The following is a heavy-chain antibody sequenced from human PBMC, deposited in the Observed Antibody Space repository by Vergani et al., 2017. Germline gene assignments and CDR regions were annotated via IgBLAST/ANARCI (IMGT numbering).Heavy chain of an antibody. Sequence: QVQLQESGPGLVKPSQTLSLTCTVSGGSISSGSYYWSWIRQPAGKGLEWIGRIYTSGSTNYNPSLKSRVTMSVDTSKNQFSLKLSSVTAADTAVYHCARDLKYSSGWNNWFDPWGQGTLVTVSS. D-gene: IGHD6-19*01. CDR1: GGSISSGSYY. V-gene: IGHV4-61*02. J-gene: IGHJ5*02. CDR3: ARDLKYSSGWNNWFDP. CDR2: IYTSGST.